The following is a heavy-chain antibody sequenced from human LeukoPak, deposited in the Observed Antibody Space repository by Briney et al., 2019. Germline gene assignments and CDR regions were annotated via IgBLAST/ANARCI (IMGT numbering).Heavy chain of an antibody. CDR3: ASVKSSTELDY. Sequence: VASVKVSCKASGGTFTAYYIHWVRQAPGQGLEWMGWINPNSGGTKYAQKFQGRITMNRDTSISTAYMDLSSLGSDDTAVYYCASVKSSTELDYWGQGTLVTVSS. D-gene: IGHD2-2*01. CDR1: GGTFTAYY. CDR2: INPNSGGT. V-gene: IGHV1-2*02. J-gene: IGHJ4*02.